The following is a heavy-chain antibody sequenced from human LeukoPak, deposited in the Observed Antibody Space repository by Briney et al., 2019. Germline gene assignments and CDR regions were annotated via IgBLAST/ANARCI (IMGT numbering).Heavy chain of an antibody. CDR2: IYSSGST. Sequence: SETLSLTCTVSGGSISSYYWSWIRQPAGKGLEWIGRIYSSGSTNYNPSLTSRVTMSVDTSKNQFSLKLSSVTAADTAVYYCARSSLLWFGELSEPFDYWGQGTLVTVSS. CDR1: GGSISSYY. V-gene: IGHV4-4*07. D-gene: IGHD3-10*01. CDR3: ARSSLLWFGELSEPFDY. J-gene: IGHJ4*02.